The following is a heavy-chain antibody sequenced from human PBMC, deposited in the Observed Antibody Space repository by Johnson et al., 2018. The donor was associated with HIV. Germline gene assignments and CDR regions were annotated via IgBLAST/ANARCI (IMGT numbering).Heavy chain of an antibody. CDR1: GFKFSDYH. Sequence: QVQLVESGGGLVKPGGSLRLSCAASGFKFSDYHMSWIRQAPGKGLEWVSYISSGGRTIYYADSVEGRFTISRDTTKSSLFLQMNSLRGEDTAVYYCANNLGTAGGAFDIWGQGTMVTVSS. V-gene: IGHV3-11*04. CDR3: ANNLGTAGGAFDI. D-gene: IGHD1-1*01. J-gene: IGHJ3*02. CDR2: ISSGGRTI.